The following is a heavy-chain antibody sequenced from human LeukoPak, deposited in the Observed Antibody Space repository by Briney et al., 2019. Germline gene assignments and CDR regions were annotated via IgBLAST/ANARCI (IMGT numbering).Heavy chain of an antibody. CDR1: GFTFSSYW. Sequence: GGSLRLSCVASGFTFSSYWMNWLRQAPGKGLEWVANVKQDGSEKYYVDSVKGRFTISRDNVKNSLYLQMNSLRAEDTAVYYCAKEGDYPILTYDSWGQGALVTVSS. D-gene: IGHD4-17*01. V-gene: IGHV3-7*01. J-gene: IGHJ5*01. CDR3: AKEGDYPILTYDS. CDR2: VKQDGSEK.